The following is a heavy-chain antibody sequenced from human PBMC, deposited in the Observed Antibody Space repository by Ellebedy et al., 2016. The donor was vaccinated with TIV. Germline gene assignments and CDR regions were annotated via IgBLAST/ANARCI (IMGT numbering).Heavy chain of an antibody. D-gene: IGHD2-15*01. J-gene: IGHJ4*02. CDR3: AKVVVARRR. V-gene: IGHV3-7*01. CDR2: IKQDGSEK. Sequence: GESLKISCAASGFTFSSYWMSWVRQAPGKGLEWVANIKQDGSEKYYVDSVKGRFTISRDNAKNSLYLQMNSLRAEDTAVYYCAKVVVARRRWGQGTLVTVSS. CDR1: GFTFSSYW.